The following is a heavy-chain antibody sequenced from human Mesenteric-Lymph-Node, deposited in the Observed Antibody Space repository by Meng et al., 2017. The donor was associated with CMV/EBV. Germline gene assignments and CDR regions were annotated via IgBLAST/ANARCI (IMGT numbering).Heavy chain of an antibody. CDR2: IYHTGST. J-gene: IGHJ4*02. V-gene: IGHV4-59*01. CDR3: ARRGYGYGPFDY. D-gene: IGHD5-18*01. Sequence: SETLSLTCTVSGGSISSFYWSWIRQPPGKGLEWIGYIYHTGSTNYNPSLKSRVTISVDTSKNQFSLKLSSVTAADTAVYYCARRGYGYGPFDYWGQGTLVTVSS. CDR1: GGSISSFY.